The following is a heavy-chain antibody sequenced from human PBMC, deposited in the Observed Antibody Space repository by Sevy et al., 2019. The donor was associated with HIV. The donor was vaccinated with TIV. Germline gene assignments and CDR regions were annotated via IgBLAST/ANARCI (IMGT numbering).Heavy chain of an antibody. Sequence: GGSLRLSCAASGFTFSSYSMNWVRQAPGKGLEWVSSISGSSSSINYADSVKGRFTISRDNAKNSLYLQMNSPRFEDTAGHYVARDPGTYSSSRPDDYDYGMDVWGQGTTVTVSS. CDR1: GFTFSSYS. V-gene: IGHV3-21*01. J-gene: IGHJ6*02. CDR3: ARDPGTYSSSRPDDYDYGMDV. CDR2: ISGSSSSI. D-gene: IGHD6-13*01.